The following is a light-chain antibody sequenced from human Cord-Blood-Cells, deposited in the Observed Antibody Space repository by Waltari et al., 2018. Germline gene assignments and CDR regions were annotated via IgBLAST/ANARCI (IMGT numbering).Light chain of an antibody. Sequence: QSALTQPASVSGSPGQSITISRTGTSSDVGGSNYVSWYQQHPGKAPKLMIYDVSKRPSGVSNRFSGSKSGNTASLTISGLQAEDEADYYCSSYTSSSTLVFGGGTKLTVL. J-gene: IGLJ3*02. CDR1: SSDVGGSNY. CDR3: SSYTSSSTLV. V-gene: IGLV2-14*01. CDR2: DVS.